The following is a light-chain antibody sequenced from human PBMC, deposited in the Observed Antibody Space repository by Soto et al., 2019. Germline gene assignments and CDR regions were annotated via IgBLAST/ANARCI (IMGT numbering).Light chain of an antibody. V-gene: IGLV2-14*01. CDR3: SSYTSSSTHWV. CDR2: EVS. J-gene: IGLJ3*02. CDR1: SSDVGGYNY. Sequence: QSVLTQPASVSGSPGQSITISCSATSSDVGGYNYVSWYQQHPGKAPKLMIYEVSNRPSGVSNRFSGSKSGNTASLTISGLQAEDEADYDCSSYTSSSTHWVFGGGTKLTVL.